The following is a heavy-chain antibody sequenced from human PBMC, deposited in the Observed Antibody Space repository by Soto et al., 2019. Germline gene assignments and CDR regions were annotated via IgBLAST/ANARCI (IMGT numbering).Heavy chain of an antibody. V-gene: IGHV4-30-2*01. CDR1: GGSISSGGYS. CDR2: IYHSGST. D-gene: IGHD4-17*01. CDR3: ARGPYGDYVFYYYYYGMDV. Sequence: SETLSLTCAVSGGSISSGGYSWSWIRQPPGKGLEWIGYIYHSGSTYYNPSLKSRVTTSVDRSKNQFSLKLSSVTAADTAVYYCARGPYGDYVFYYYYYGMDVWGQGTTVTVSS. J-gene: IGHJ6*02.